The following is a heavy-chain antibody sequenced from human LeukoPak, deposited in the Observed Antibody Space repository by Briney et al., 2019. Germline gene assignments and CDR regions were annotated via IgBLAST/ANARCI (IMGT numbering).Heavy chain of an antibody. CDR1: GFTFSSCG. D-gene: IGHD1-14*01. V-gene: IGHV3-21*01. CDR2: IGPTGTDR. CDR3: ATETIGRHYDY. J-gene: IGHJ4*02. Sequence: GGSLRLSCAASGFTFSSCGFNWVRQAPGKGLEWVSSIGPTGTDRYYADSVRGRFTISRDNAKNSMYLKMDSLRDEDTAVYYCATETIGRHYDYWGQGTLLTVSS.